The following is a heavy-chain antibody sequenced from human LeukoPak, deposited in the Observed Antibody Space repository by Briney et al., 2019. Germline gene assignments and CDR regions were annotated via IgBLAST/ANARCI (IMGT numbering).Heavy chain of an antibody. Sequence: PGGSLRLSCAASGFTFSSYGMSWVRQTPGKGLEWVSAISGSGGSTYYADSVKGRFTISRDNSKNTLYLQMNSLRAEDTAVYYCAEVRRLQTAGAFDIWGQGTMVTVSS. J-gene: IGHJ3*02. CDR2: ISGSGGST. V-gene: IGHV3-23*01. CDR1: GFTFSSYG. D-gene: IGHD5-24*01. CDR3: AEVRRLQTAGAFDI.